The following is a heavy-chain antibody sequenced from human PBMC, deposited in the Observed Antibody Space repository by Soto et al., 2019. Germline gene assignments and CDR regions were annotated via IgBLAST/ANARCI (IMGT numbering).Heavy chain of an antibody. J-gene: IGHJ6*02. CDR2: ISHGGSP. V-gene: IGHV4-30-2*01. CDR1: GGSVSSGVFS. CDR3: ARGTYSYAMDV. Sequence: QLKLQESGSGVVKPSQTLSLTCAVSGGSVSSGVFSWNWIRQPPGQGLEWIGYISHGGSPHYTPSLRGRVAISLARSPNGTSRNLPSMPPAEPALYFWARGTYSYAMDVWGQGTTVTVSS.